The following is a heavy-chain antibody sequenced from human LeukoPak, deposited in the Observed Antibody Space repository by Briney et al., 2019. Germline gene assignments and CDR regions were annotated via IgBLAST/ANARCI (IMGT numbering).Heavy chain of an antibody. J-gene: IGHJ4*02. V-gene: IGHV4-31*03. CDR3: ARVPPYNWNYGEYYFAY. Sequence: PSQTLSLTCTVSGGSISSGGYYWSWIRQHPGKGLEWIGYIYYSGSTYYNPSLKSRVTISVDTSKDQFSLKLSSVTAADTAVYYCARVPPYNWNYGEYYFAYWGQGTLVTVSS. CDR1: GGSISSGGYY. D-gene: IGHD1-7*01. CDR2: IYYSGST.